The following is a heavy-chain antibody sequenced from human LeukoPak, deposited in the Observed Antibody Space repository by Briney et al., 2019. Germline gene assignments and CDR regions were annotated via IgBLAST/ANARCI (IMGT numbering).Heavy chain of an antibody. V-gene: IGHV4-59*01. CDR1: GDSISTYY. D-gene: IGHD5-12*01. J-gene: IGHJ4*02. CDR2: ISYSGST. CDR3: ARGAATIVFLFDY. Sequence: SETLSLTCAVSGDSISTYYWNWIRQPPGKGLEWIGYISYSGSTNYNPSLKSRVTILLDTSKNQFSLRLNSMTAADTAVYYCARGAATIVFLFDYWGQGTLVTVSS.